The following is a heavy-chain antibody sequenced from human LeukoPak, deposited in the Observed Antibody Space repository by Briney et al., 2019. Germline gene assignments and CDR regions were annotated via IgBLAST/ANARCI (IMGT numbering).Heavy chain of an antibody. J-gene: IGHJ4*02. CDR3: ARVGIMVGADFDY. CDR1: GYTFTSYD. CDR2: MNPNSGST. V-gene: IGHV1-8*01. D-gene: IGHD1-26*01. Sequence: ASVKVSCKASGYTFTSYDINWVRQATGQGLEWMGWMNPNSGSTGYAQKFQGRVTMTRNTSISTAYMELSSLRSEDTAVYYCARVGIMVGADFDYWGQGTLVTVSS.